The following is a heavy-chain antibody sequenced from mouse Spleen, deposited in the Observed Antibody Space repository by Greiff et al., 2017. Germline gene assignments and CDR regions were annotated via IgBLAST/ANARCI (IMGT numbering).Heavy chain of an antibody. CDR1: GYTFTEYT. V-gene: IGHV1-62-2*01. J-gene: IGHJ4*01. Sequence: VHLVESGAELVKPGASVKLSCKASGYTFTEYTIHWVKQRSGQGLEWIGWFYPGSGSIKYNEKFKDKATLTADKSSSTVYMELSRLTSEDSAVYFCARHGDYYGSRGYAMDYWGQGTSVTVSS. CDR2: FYPGSGSI. D-gene: IGHD1-1*01. CDR3: ARHGDYYGSRGYAMDY.